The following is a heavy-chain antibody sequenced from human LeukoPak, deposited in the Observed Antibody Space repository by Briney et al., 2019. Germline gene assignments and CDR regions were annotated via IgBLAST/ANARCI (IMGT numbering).Heavy chain of an antibody. CDR1: GGSIGTYY. V-gene: IGHV4-59*01. CDR2: VYYNGST. D-gene: IGHD6-13*01. Sequence: SETLSLTCTVSGGSIGTYYWSWIRQPPGKGLEWIGYVYYNGSTNYNPSLKSRVTISVDTSKIQFSLRLTSVTAADTAVYYCARDWRGVPGTARYYYFGMDVWGQGTTVTVSS. CDR3: ARDWRGVPGTARYYYFGMDV. J-gene: IGHJ6*02.